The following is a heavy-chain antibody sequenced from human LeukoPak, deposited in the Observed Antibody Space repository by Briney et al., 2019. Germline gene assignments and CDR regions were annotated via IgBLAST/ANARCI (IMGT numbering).Heavy chain of an antibody. CDR2: IKVDGSEK. CDR3: ARRAGCSSSGCPFDYWAFDY. J-gene: IGHJ4*02. V-gene: IGHV3-7*01. CDR1: GFTFSSYA. D-gene: IGHD2-2*01. Sequence: PGGSLRLSCAASGFTFSSYAMSWVRQAPGKGLEWVANIKVDGSEKYYVDSVKGRFTISRDNAKNSLYLQMNSLRAEDTAVYYCARRAGCSSSGCPFDYWAFDYWGQGTLVTVSS.